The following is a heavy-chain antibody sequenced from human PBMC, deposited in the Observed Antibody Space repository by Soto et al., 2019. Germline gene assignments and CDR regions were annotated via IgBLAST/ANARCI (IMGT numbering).Heavy chain of an antibody. Sequence: ASVKVSCKASGYTFTSYAMHWVRQAPGQRLEWMGWINAGNGNTKYSQEFQGRVTITRDTSASTAYMELSSLRSEDTAVYYCARGPAWSGYWGVRYYGMDVWGQGTTVTVSS. V-gene: IGHV1-3*01. CDR1: GYTFTSYA. D-gene: IGHD3-3*01. CDR2: INAGNGNT. J-gene: IGHJ6*02. CDR3: ARGPAWSGYWGVRYYGMDV.